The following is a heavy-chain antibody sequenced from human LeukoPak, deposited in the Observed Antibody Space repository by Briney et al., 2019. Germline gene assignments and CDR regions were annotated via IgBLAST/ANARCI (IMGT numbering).Heavy chain of an antibody. Sequence: GGSLRLSCAASGFTFSSYAMHWVRQAPGKGLEWVAVISYDGSNKYYADSVKGQLTISRDNSKNTLYLQMNSLRAEDTAVYYCARDLDACDIWGQGTMVTVSS. CDR2: ISYDGSNK. J-gene: IGHJ3*02. CDR3: ARDLDACDI. V-gene: IGHV3-30-3*01. CDR1: GFTFSSYA.